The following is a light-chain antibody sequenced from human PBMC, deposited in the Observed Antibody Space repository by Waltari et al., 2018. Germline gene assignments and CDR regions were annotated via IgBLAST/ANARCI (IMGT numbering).Light chain of an antibody. V-gene: IGKV3-20*01. CDR3: QKYGTLPAT. CDR1: QSVSRT. Sequence: IVLPQSPCPLASSPGDTTTLSCRASQSVSRTLAWYQQKPGQPPRLLIYDASSRATGIPDRFSGSGSGKDFSLTISRLEPEDFAVYYCQKYGTLPATFGQGTKVEIK. CDR2: DAS. J-gene: IGKJ1*01.